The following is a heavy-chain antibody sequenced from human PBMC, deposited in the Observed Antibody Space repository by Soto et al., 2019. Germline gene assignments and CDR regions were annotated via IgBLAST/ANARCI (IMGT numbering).Heavy chain of an antibody. CDR1: GFTFSSYG. D-gene: IGHD3-9*01. J-gene: IGHJ6*02. Sequence: QVQLVESGGGVVQPGRSLRLSCAASGFTFSSYGMHWVRQAPGKGLEWVAVIWYDGSNKYYADSVKGRFTISRDNSKNTLYLQMNSLRAEDTAVYYCARGLWNPSPVEDILTGYYPYYYYGMDVWGQGTTVTVSS. CDR2: IWYDGSNK. CDR3: ARGLWNPSPVEDILTGYYPYYYYGMDV. V-gene: IGHV3-33*01.